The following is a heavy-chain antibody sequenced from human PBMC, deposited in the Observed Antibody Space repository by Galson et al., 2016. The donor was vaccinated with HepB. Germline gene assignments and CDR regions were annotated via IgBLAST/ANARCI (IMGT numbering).Heavy chain of an antibody. V-gene: IGHV3-64*02. D-gene: IGHD3-22*01. CDR2: IHYHGGST. Sequence: SLRLSCAASGFTFSDHYMDWVRQAPGKGLEYVSAIHYHGGSTFYADSVKGRFTISRDNSKNTLYLHVGSLRPEDMAVYYCVRVGSGYDYWGQGTLVTVSS. CDR1: GFTFSDHY. J-gene: IGHJ4*02. CDR3: VRVGSGYDY.